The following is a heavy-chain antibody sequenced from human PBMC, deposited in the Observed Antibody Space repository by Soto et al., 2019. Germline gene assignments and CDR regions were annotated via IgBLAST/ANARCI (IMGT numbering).Heavy chain of an antibody. D-gene: IGHD2-2*01. CDR1: GYSISSGYY. Sequence: PSETLSLTCAVSGYSISSGYYWGWIRQPPGKGLEWIGSIYHSGSTYYNPSLKSRVTISVDTSKNQFSLKLSSVTAADTAVYYCVRDHYCSSTSCYFGGNWFDPWGQGTLVTVSS. V-gene: IGHV4-38-2*02. CDR2: IYHSGST. J-gene: IGHJ5*02. CDR3: VRDHYCSSTSCYFGGNWFDP.